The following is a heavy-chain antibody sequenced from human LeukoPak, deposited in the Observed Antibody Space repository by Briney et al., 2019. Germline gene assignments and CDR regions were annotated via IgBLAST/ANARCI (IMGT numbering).Heavy chain of an antibody. CDR3: AKETYSSSWYVPDC. CDR1: GFTFSSYS. V-gene: IGHV3-23*01. J-gene: IGHJ4*02. CDR2: ISGSGGST. Sequence: GGSLRLSCAASGFTFSSYSMNWVRQAPGKGLEGVSAISGSGGSTYYADSVKGRFTISRDNSKNTLYLQMNSLRAEDTAVYYCAKETYSSSWYVPDCWGQGTLITVSS. D-gene: IGHD6-13*01.